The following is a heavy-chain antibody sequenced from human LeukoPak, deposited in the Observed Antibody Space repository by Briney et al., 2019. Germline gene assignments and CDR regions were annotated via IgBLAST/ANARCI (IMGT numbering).Heavy chain of an antibody. D-gene: IGHD4-23*01. V-gene: IGHV3-53*01. Sequence: QPGGSLRLSCAVSGLTVSHYYMSWVRQAPGKGLEWVSVIYMDGTTHLADSVKGRFTISRHQSKKTLYLQMNSLRAEDTAVYFCATYGGNSDFDYWGQGTLVTVSS. CDR2: IYMDGTT. CDR1: GLTVSHYY. CDR3: ATYGGNSDFDY. J-gene: IGHJ4*02.